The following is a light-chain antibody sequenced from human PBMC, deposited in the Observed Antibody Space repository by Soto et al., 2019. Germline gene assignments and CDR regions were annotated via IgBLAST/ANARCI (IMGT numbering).Light chain of an antibody. CDR2: GAS. V-gene: IGKV3-20*01. J-gene: IGKJ1*01. CDR3: QDYGSSRT. Sequence: EIVLTQSPGTLSLSPGEKATLSCRASQSVRSSYLAWYQQKPGQAPRLLIYGASSRATGIPDRFSGSGSGTDFTLTISRLEPEDSAVYYCQDYGSSRTFGQVTKV. CDR1: QSVRSSY.